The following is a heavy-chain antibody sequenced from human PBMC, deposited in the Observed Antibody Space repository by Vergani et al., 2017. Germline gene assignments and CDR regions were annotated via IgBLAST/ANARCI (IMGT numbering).Heavy chain of an antibody. D-gene: IGHD3-3*01. CDR3: ARQGGFWSGVPSNYYMDV. J-gene: IGHJ6*03. CDR1: GGSISSGSYY. Sequence: QVQLQESGPGLVKPPQTLSLTCTVSGGSISSGSYYWSWIRQPAGKGLEWIGRIYISGSTNYNPSLKSRVTISVDTSKNQFSLKLSSVTAADTAVYYCARQGGFWSGVPSNYYMDVWGKGTTVTVSS. CDR2: IYISGST. V-gene: IGHV4-61*02.